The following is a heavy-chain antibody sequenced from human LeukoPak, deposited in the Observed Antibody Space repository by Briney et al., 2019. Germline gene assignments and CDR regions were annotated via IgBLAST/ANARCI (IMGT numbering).Heavy chain of an antibody. CDR3: AREFIGSWYWDS. CDR1: GFTFSSHD. D-gene: IGHD6-13*01. Sequence: PGGSLRLSCAASGFTFSSHDMSWVRQAPGKGLEWVSSISSGGSYIYYADSVKGRFTISRDNTKNSLYLQMNSLRAEDTAVYLCAREFIGSWYWDSWGQGTLVTVSS. V-gene: IGHV3-21*01. CDR2: ISSGGSYI. J-gene: IGHJ4*02.